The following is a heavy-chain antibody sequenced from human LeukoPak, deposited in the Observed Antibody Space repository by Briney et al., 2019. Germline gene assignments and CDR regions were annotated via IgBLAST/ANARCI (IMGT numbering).Heavy chain of an antibody. V-gene: IGHV3-11*01. CDR3: ASSPREHYYDSSGYYLH. J-gene: IGHJ4*02. CDR1: GFTFSDYY. D-gene: IGHD3-22*01. CDR2: ISSSGSTI. Sequence: PGGSLRLSCAASGFTFSDYYMSWIRQAPGKGLEWVSYISSSGSTIYYADSVKGRFTLSRDNAKNSLYLQMNSLRAEDTAVYYCASSPREHYYDSSGYYLHWGQGTLVTVSS.